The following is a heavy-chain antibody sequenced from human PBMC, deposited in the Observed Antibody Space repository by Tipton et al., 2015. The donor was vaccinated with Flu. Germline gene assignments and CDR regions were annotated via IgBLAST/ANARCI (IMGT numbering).Heavy chain of an antibody. J-gene: IGHJ3*02. Sequence: AASGFTFSSYSMNWVRQAPGKGLEWVSSISSSSSYIYYADSVKGRFTISRDNAKNSLYLQMNSLRAEDTAVYYCARDKDDYVWGSYRYDAFDIWGQGTMVTVSS. CDR1: GFTFSSYS. CDR2: ISSSSSYI. V-gene: IGHV3-21*01. CDR3: ARDKDDYVWGSYRYDAFDI. D-gene: IGHD3-16*02.